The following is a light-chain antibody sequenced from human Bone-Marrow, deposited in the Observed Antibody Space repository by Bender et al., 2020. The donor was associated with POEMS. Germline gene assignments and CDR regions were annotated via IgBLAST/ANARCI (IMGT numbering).Light chain of an antibody. V-gene: IGLV2-8*01. CDR3: SSYAGVKNFVV. Sequence: QSALTQPPSASGSPGQSVTISCTGSRSDIGADNIVSWYHHRPGEAPRLLIYEVNKRPSGVPHRFSGSKSGNTASLTVSGLQAEDEADYYCSSYAGVKNFVVFGGGTKLSVL. CDR2: EVN. CDR1: RSDIGADNI. J-gene: IGLJ3*02.